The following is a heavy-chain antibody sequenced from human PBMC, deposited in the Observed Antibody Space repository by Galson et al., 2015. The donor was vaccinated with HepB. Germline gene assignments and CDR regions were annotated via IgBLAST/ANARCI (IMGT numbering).Heavy chain of an antibody. V-gene: IGHV1-18*04. J-gene: IGHJ4*02. Sequence: SVKVSCKASGYTFTSYGISWVRQAPRQGLEWMGWISAYNGNTNYAQKLQGRVTMTTDTSTSTAYMELRSLRSDDTAVYCCARVVGATFHFDYWGQGTLVTVSS. D-gene: IGHD1-26*01. CDR1: GYTFTSYG. CDR3: ARVVGATFHFDY. CDR2: ISAYNGNT.